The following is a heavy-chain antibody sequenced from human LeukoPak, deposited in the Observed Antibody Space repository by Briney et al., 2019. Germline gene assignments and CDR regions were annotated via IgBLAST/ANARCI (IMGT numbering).Heavy chain of an antibody. CDR3: GRGGSYLSAFEI. CDR2: IYSGGRT. Sequence: GGSLRLSCAPSGFTVSSNYMSWVRQAPGKGLEWVSIIYSGGRTFYADSVKARFTISRDNSQNSLYLQMNSLRAEDTAVYYCGRGGSYLSAFEIWGQGTMVTVSS. D-gene: IGHD1-26*01. V-gene: IGHV3-53*01. CDR1: GFTVSSNY. J-gene: IGHJ3*02.